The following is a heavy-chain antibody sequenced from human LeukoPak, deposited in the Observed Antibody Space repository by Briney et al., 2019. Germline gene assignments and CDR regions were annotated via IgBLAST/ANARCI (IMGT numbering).Heavy chain of an antibody. Sequence: PSETLSLTCTVSGGSISSGSYYWSWIRQPAGKGLEWIGRIYTSGSTNYNPSLKSRVTISVDTSKNQFSLKLSSVTAADTAVYYCARVLGDYVWGSYRSGNFDYWGQGTLVTVSS. CDR3: ARVLGDYVWGSYRSGNFDY. CDR1: GGSISSGSYY. D-gene: IGHD3-16*02. J-gene: IGHJ4*02. V-gene: IGHV4-61*02. CDR2: IYTSGST.